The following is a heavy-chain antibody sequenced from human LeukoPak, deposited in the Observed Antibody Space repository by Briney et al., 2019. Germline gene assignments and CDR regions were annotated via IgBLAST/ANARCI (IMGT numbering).Heavy chain of an antibody. V-gene: IGHV1-46*01. CDR2: INPSSGST. CDR1: GYTFTSYY. CDR3: ARAPWEDPLYYYYYGMDV. D-gene: IGHD1-26*01. J-gene: IGHJ6*02. Sequence: ASVKVSCKASGYTFTSYYMHWVRQAPGQGLEWMGIINPSSGSTSYAQKFQGRVTMTRDTSTSTVYMELSSLRSEDTAVYYCARAPWEDPLYYYYYGMDVWGQGTTVTVSS.